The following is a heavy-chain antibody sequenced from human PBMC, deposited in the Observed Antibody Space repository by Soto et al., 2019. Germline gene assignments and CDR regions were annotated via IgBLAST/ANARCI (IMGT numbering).Heavy chain of an antibody. Sequence: PGGSLRLSCASSGFTFSTHALNWVRHAPGKGLAWVSAISGSGDSTYYADAVNGRCTVSRDNAKYTLYLQMHSLGAEDTALYYCSKEQKSVIHGSILTSIDSWGQGTLVTVSS. CDR1: GFTFSTHA. J-gene: IGHJ4*02. D-gene: IGHD3-9*01. CDR3: SKEQKSVIHGSILTSIDS. V-gene: IGHV3-23*01. CDR2: ISGSGDST.